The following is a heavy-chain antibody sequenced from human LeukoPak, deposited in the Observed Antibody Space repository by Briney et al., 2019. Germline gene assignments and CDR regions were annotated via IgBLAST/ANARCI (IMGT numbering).Heavy chain of an antibody. CDR2: IWSDGSSK. D-gene: IGHD6-13*01. Sequence: GGSLRLSCAASGFTFSSYGMHWVRQAPGKGLEWVAVIWSDGSSKHYADSVKGRFTISRDNSNNTLYLQMSSLRAEDTALYYCARGQPPSYYDMDVWGQGTTVTVSS. J-gene: IGHJ6*02. V-gene: IGHV3-33*01. CDR3: ARGQPPSYYDMDV. CDR1: GFTFSSYG.